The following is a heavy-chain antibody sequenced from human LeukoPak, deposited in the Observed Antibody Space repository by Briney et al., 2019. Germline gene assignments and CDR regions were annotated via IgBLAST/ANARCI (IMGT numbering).Heavy chain of an antibody. V-gene: IGHV1-69*05. CDR2: IIPISGTT. Sequence: ASVKVSCKASGGTFSSYAISRVRQAPGQGLEWMGGIIPISGTTNYAQKFQGRVQITTDESTRTASLELSSLRSDDPAVYYCARDSIAHTGTTDYYYMGVWGKGTTVTVSS. D-gene: IGHD1-7*01. CDR1: GGTFSSYA. J-gene: IGHJ6*03. CDR3: ARDSIAHTGTTDYYYMGV.